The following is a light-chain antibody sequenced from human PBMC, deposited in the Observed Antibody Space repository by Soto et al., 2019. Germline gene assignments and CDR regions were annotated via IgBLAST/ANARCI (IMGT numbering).Light chain of an antibody. CDR1: QTISSW. V-gene: IGKV1-5*03. J-gene: IGKJ1*01. CDR2: KAS. Sequence: IHMTQSPSTLSGSVGDRVTITCRASQTISSWLAWYQQKPGKAPKLLIYKASTLKSGVPSRFSGSGSGTEFTLTISGLQPGDSATYYCQQYNSYSPTFGQGTKVDIK. CDR3: QQYNSYSPT.